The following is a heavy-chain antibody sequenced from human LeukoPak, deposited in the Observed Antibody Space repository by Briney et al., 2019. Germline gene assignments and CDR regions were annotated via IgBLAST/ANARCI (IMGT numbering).Heavy chain of an antibody. CDR3: ARMTTVKGIYYFDY. Sequence: PGGSLRLSCAASGFTFSSYEMNWVRQAPGKGLEWVSYISSIGSTIYYADSVKGRFTISRDNAKNSLYLQMNSLRAEDTAVYYCARMTTVKGIYYFDYWGQGTLVTVSS. V-gene: IGHV3-48*03. CDR1: GFTFSSYE. D-gene: IGHD4-17*01. CDR2: ISSIGSTI. J-gene: IGHJ4*02.